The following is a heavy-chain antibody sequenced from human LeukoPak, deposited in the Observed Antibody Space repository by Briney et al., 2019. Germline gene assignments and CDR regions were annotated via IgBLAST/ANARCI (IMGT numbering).Heavy chain of an antibody. V-gene: IGHV4-4*09. D-gene: IGHD6-19*01. CDR3: ASTRRAAVAGRFDS. Sequence: SETLSLTCNVSGASMSSNYWSWIRQPPGKGLEWIGYIYHSGNTNYSPSLESRVTMSVDESKNQFSLRVHFVSAADTAVYYCASTRRAAVAGRFDSWGQGTLVTVPA. CDR1: GASMSSNY. J-gene: IGHJ4*02. CDR2: IYHSGNT.